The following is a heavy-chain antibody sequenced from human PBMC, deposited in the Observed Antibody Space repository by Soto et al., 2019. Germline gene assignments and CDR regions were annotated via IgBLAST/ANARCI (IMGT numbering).Heavy chain of an antibody. J-gene: IGHJ5*02. Sequence: SETLSLTCAVSGGSISSSNWWSWVRRPPGKGLEWIGYIYYSGSTNYNPSLKSRVTISVDTSKNQFSLKLSSVTAADTAVYYCERDWYFNSGNLDPWGQGTLVTVSS. CDR1: GGSISSSNW. CDR2: IYYSGST. V-gene: IGHV4-4*02. D-gene: IGHD3-10*01. CDR3: ERDWYFNSGNLDP.